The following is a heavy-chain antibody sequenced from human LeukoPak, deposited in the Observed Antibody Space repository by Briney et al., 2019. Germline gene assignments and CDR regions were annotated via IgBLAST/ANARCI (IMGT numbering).Heavy chain of an antibody. J-gene: IGHJ3*02. D-gene: IGHD3-3*01. Sequence: PSETLSLTCTVSGGSISSYYWSWIRQPPGKGLEWIGYIYYSGSTNYNPSLKSRVTISVDTSKNQFSLKLSSVTAADTAVYYCAREGEGQSGWGAFDIWGQGTMVTVSS. CDR3: AREGEGQSGWGAFDI. V-gene: IGHV4-59*01. CDR2: IYYSGST. CDR1: GGSISSYY.